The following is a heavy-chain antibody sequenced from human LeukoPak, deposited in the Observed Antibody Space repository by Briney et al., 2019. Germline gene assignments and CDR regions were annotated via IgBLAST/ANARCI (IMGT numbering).Heavy chain of an antibody. CDR1: GFTFSNYA. CDR2: MSFDGRLK. CDR3: ARRLVLLWFGELLFYFDY. V-gene: IGHV3-30*04. Sequence: GGPLRLSCTGSGFTFSNYAIHWVRQAPGKGLQWVAVMSFDGRLKYYADAVKGRFTISRDNSKSTLFLQMQSLRVEDTAVYYCARRLVLLWFGELLFYFDYWGQGTLVTVSS. D-gene: IGHD3-10*01. J-gene: IGHJ4*02.